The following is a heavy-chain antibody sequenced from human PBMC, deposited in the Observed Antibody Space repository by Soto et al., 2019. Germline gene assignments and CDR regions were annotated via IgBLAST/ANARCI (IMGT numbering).Heavy chain of an antibody. Sequence: QVQLQESGPGLVKPSQTLSLTCTVSGGSISSGGYYWSWIRQHPGKGLEWIGYIYYSGSTYYNPSLTSRVTLSLDTSKNQFSLKLSSVTAADTAVYYCAREYCSSTSCELFDIWGQGTMVTVSS. J-gene: IGHJ3*02. CDR1: GGSISSGGYY. V-gene: IGHV4-31*03. CDR2: IYYSGST. CDR3: AREYCSSTSCELFDI. D-gene: IGHD2-2*01.